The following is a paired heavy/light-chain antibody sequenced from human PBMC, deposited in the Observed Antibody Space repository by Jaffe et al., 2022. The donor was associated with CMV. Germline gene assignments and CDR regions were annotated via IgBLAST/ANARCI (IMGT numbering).Heavy chain of an antibody. CDR3: ARADSSGYYYVY. Sequence: QVQLQESGPGLVKPSETLSLTCTVSGGSISSYYWSWIRQPAGKGLEWIGRIYTSGSTNYNPSLKSRVTMSIDTSKNQFSLKLSSVTAADTAVYYCARADSSGYYYVYWGQGTLVTVSS. V-gene: IGHV4-4*07. CDR1: GGSISSYY. D-gene: IGHD3-22*01. CDR2: IYTSGST. J-gene: IGHJ4*02.
Light chain of an antibody. J-gene: IGKJ3*01. CDR1: QSISSW. CDR2: KAS. CDR3: QQYNSFPAT. V-gene: IGKV1-5*03. Sequence: DIQMTQSPSTLSASVGDRVTITCRASQSISSWLAWYQQKPGKAPKLLIYKASSLESGVPSRFSGSGSGTEFTLTISSLQPDDFATYYCQQYNSFPATFGPGTKVDIK.